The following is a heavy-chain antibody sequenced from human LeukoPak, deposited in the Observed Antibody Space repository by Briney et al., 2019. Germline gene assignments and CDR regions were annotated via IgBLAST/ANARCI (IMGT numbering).Heavy chain of an antibody. D-gene: IGHD2/OR15-2a*01. Sequence: GGSLRLSCAASGFTFSTYWMYWVRQAPGKGLVWVSRINSDGSTTSYADSVKGRFPISRDNAKNTLYLQMNSLRAEDTAVYYRARVGTTSNFYDYYGMDVRVQGTTVTVPS. V-gene: IGHV3-74*01. CDR3: ARVGTTSNFYDYYGMDV. CDR1: GFTFSTYW. J-gene: IGHJ6*02. CDR2: INSDGSTT.